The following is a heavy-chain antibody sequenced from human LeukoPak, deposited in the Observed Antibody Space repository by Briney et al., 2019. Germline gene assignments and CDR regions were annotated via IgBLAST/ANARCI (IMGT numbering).Heavy chain of an antibody. CDR1: GFTFSSYG. V-gene: IGHV3-74*01. CDR2: INSAGSST. D-gene: IGHD6-13*01. CDR3: ARGGSSWYIPMDV. Sequence: PGGSLRLSCAASGFTFSSYGMHWVRQAPGKGLVWVSRINSAGSSTAYADSVKGRFTISRDNAKNTLYLQMNSLRAENTAVYYCARGGSSWYIPMDVWGKGTTVTVSS. J-gene: IGHJ6*03.